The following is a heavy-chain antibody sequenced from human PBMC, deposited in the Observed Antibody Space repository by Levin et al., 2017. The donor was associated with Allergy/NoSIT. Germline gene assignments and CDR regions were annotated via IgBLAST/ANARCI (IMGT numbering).Heavy chain of an antibody. CDR1: GFSFSRYW. CDR2: VDSEGIGT. Sequence: GESLKISCVASGFSFSRYWMYWVRQCPGKGLEWVARVDSEGIGTTYVDSVKGRFTISRNNGENTLFLQMTSLTVDDSGISYCVRLGGADRADFWGQGALVTVSP. V-gene: IGHV3-74*03. J-gene: IGHJ4*01. CDR3: VRLGGADRADF. D-gene: IGHD4-23*01.